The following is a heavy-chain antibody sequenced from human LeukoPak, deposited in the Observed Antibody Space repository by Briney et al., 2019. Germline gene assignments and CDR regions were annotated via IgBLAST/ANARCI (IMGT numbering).Heavy chain of an antibody. D-gene: IGHD5-12*01. CDR3: AKTSRANSAYDSPFDY. V-gene: IGHV3-23*01. CDR1: GFTFSSYA. J-gene: IGHJ4*02. CDR2: ISGSGGST. Sequence: PGGSLRLSCAASGFTFSSYAMSWVRQAPGKGLEWVSVISGSGGSTYYADSVKGRFTISRDNSKNTLYLQMNSLRAEDTAVYYCAKTSRANSAYDSPFDYWGQGTLVTVSS.